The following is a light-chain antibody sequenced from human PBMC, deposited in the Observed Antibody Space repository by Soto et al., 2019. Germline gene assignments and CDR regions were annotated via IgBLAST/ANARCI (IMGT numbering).Light chain of an antibody. J-gene: IGLJ2*01. V-gene: IGLV2-14*01. CDR2: EVS. CDR3: CSYTGSLTLL. Sequence: QSVLTPPASVSGSPGQSITISCTGSSSDVGGYDYVSWYQQHPGKAPKLMIYEVSNRPSGVSNRFSGSKSGNTASLTISGLQAEDEADYYCCSYTGSLTLLFGGGTKLTVL. CDR1: SSDVGGYDY.